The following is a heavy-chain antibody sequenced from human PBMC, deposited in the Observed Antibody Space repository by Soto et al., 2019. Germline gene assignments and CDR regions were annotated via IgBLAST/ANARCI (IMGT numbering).Heavy chain of an antibody. CDR3: ARGDGSHGVLFDF. D-gene: IGHD2-15*01. CDR1: GFTFSSYG. V-gene: IGHV3-33*01. Sequence: QVQLVESGGGVVQPGRSLRLSCAASGFTFSSYGMHWVRQAPGKGLEWVAVIWYDGSNKYYADSVKGRFTISRDNSKNPLYLQMNSLRAEDTAVDYWARGDGSHGVLFDFWGQGTLVTVSS. CDR2: IWYDGSNK. J-gene: IGHJ4*02.